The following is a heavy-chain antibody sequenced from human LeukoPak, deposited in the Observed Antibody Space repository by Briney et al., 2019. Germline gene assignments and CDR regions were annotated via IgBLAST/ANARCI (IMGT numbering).Heavy chain of an antibody. V-gene: IGHV4-59*01. Sequence: PSETLSLTCTVSGGSISSYYWSWIRQPPGKGLEWIGYIYYSGSTNYNPSLKSRVTISVDTSKNQFSLKLSSVTAADTAAYYCARATVYYDYVWGSSQGVFDYWGQGTLVTVSS. CDR2: IYYSGST. J-gene: IGHJ4*02. CDR1: GGSISSYY. D-gene: IGHD3-16*01. CDR3: ARATVYYDYVWGSSQGVFDY.